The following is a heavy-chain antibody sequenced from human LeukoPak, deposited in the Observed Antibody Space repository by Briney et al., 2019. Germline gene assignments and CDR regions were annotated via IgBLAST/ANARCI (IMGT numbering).Heavy chain of an antibody. CDR3: ARGGIQLPDH. CDR2: MYYRGSS. Sequence: MPSETLSLTCTVSGWSVSSGSYYWSWVRQSPGKGLEWIGCMYYRGSSNYNPSLKSRVTILVDTSKNQFSLKLSSVTAADTAVYYCARGGIQLPDHWGQGILVTVSS. V-gene: IGHV4-61*01. CDR1: GWSVSSGSYY. J-gene: IGHJ4*02. D-gene: IGHD5-18*01.